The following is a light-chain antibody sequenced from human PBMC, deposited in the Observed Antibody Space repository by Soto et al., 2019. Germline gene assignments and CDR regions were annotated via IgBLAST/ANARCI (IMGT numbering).Light chain of an antibody. V-gene: IGKV3-11*01. CDR2: DAS. J-gene: IGKJ3*01. CDR3: QQRSNWWT. CDR1: QSVSSY. Sequence: EIVLTQSPATLSLSPGERATLSCRASQSVSSYLAWYQQKPGQAPRPLIYDASNRATGIPARFSGSGSGTDFTLTISSLEPEDFAVYYCQQRSNWWTFGPGTKVDIK.